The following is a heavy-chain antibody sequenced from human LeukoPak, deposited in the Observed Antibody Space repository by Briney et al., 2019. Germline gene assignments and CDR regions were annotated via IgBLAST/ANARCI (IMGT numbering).Heavy chain of an antibody. V-gene: IGHV1-18*01. CDR1: GYTFTSYG. J-gene: IGHJ5*02. D-gene: IGHD3-22*01. CDR3: ASISYDSSGRNWFDP. Sequence: ASVKVSCKASGYTFTSYGISWVRHAPGQGLEWMGWISAYNGNTHYAQKLQGRVTMTTDTSTSTAYMELRSLRSDDTAVYYCASISYDSSGRNWFDPWGQGTLVTVSS. CDR2: ISAYNGNT.